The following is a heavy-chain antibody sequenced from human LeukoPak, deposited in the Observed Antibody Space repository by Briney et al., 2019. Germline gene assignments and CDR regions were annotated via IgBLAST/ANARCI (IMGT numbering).Heavy chain of an antibody. D-gene: IGHD3-10*01. J-gene: IGHJ4*02. Sequence: QPGGSLRLSCAASGFTFSSYEMNWVRQAPGKGVEWVSYISSSGSTIYYADSVKGRFTISRDNAKNSLYLQMNSLRAEDTAVYYCARADYGSGSPPFDYWGQGTLVTVSS. CDR3: ARADYGSGSPPFDY. V-gene: IGHV3-48*03. CDR2: ISSSGSTI. CDR1: GFTFSSYE.